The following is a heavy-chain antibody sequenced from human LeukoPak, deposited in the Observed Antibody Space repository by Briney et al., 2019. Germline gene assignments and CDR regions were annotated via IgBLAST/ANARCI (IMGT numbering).Heavy chain of an antibody. V-gene: IGHV3-33*01. J-gene: IGHJ4*02. D-gene: IGHD3-10*01. CDR1: GFTFRSHG. CDR2: IWYDGSNK. Sequence: PGGSLRLSCAASGFTFRSHGMHWVRQAPGKGLEWVAVIWYDGSNKNYADSVKGRFTISRDNSKNTLYLQMNSLRAEDTAMYYCARDRYYGSESYYGFPPHFDYWGQGTLVTVSS. CDR3: ARDRYYGSESYYGFPPHFDY.